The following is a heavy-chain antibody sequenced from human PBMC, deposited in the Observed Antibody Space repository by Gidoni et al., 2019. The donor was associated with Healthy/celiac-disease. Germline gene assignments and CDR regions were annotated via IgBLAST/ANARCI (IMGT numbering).Heavy chain of an antibody. CDR3: ARDGNWNWGYYYYYGMDV. CDR1: GYTFTSYG. V-gene: IGHV1-18*01. D-gene: IGHD1-7*01. Sequence: QVQLVQSGAEVKKPGASVKVSCTASGYTFTSYGISWVRQAPGQGLEWMGWISAYNGNTNYAQKLQGRVTMTTDTSTSTAYMELRSLRSDDTAVYYCARDGNWNWGYYYYYGMDVWGQGTTVTVSS. J-gene: IGHJ6*02. CDR2: ISAYNGNT.